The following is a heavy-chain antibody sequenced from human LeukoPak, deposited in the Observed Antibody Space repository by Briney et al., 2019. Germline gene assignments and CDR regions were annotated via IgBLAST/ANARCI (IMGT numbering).Heavy chain of an antibody. Sequence: SETLSLTCAVYGGSFSGYYWSWIRQPPGKGLEWIGEINHSGSTNYNPSLKSRVTISVDTSKNQFSLKLSSVTAADTAVYYCARGTRGYSYGPRHFDYWGQGTLVTVAS. D-gene: IGHD5-18*01. J-gene: IGHJ4*02. CDR1: GGSFSGYY. V-gene: IGHV4-34*01. CDR2: INHSGST. CDR3: ARGTRGYSYGPRHFDY.